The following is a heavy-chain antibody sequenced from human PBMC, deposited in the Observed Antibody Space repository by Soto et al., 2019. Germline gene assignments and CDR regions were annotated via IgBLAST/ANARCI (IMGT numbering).Heavy chain of an antibody. CDR2: IIPILGIA. V-gene: IGHV1-69*02. J-gene: IGHJ4*02. D-gene: IGHD3-22*01. CDR1: GGTFSSYI. CDR3: ASGEYYYDSSGYSSFVDY. Sequence: SVKVSCKASGGTFSSYIISWVRQAPGQGLEWMGRIIPILGIANYAQKFQGRVTITADKSTSTAYMELSSLRSEDTAVYYCASGEYYYDSSGYSSFVDYWGQGTLVTVSS.